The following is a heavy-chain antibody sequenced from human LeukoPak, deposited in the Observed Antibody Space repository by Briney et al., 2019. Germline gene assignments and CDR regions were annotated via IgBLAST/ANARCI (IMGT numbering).Heavy chain of an antibody. Sequence: PSETLSLTCTVSGGSISSSSYYWGWIRQPPGKGLEWIGSIYYSGSTYYNPSLKSRVTISVDTSKNQFSLKLSSVTAADTAVYYCARRPITFGGVIPFDYRGQGTLVTVSS. V-gene: IGHV4-39*01. CDR2: IYYSGST. D-gene: IGHD3-16*01. CDR1: GGSISSSSYY. J-gene: IGHJ4*02. CDR3: ARRPITFGGVIPFDY.